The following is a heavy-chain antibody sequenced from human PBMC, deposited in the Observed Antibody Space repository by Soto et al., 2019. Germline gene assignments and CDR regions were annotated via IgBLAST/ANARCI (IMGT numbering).Heavy chain of an antibody. CDR1: GFTFSDYY. Sequence: QVQLVESGGGLVKPGGSLRLSCAASGFTFSDYYMSWILQAPGKGLEWVSYISSSSSYTNYADSVKGRFTISRDNAKNSPYLQMDSLRAEDTAVYYCARDPTMTTVIDYYGMDVWGQGTTVTVSS. CDR3: ARDPTMTTVIDYYGMDV. CDR2: ISSSSSYT. D-gene: IGHD4-17*01. J-gene: IGHJ6*01. V-gene: IGHV3-11*05.